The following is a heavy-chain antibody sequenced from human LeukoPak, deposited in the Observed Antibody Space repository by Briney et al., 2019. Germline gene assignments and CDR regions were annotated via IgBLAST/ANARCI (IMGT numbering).Heavy chain of an antibody. Sequence: GGSLRLSCAASGFAVSSKYMTWVRQAPGKGLECVSLKYSDHNTYYADSVKGRFTISRDNSRNTLYLQMNSLRAEDTAVYYCATSGGVYSRDAFDVWGQGAMVTVSS. CDR2: KYSDHNT. D-gene: IGHD5/OR15-5a*01. CDR1: GFAVSSKY. CDR3: ATSGGVYSRDAFDV. V-gene: IGHV3-66*01. J-gene: IGHJ3*01.